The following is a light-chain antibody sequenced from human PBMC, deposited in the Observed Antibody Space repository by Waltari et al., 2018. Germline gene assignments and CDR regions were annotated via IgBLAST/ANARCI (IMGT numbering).Light chain of an antibody. CDR3: QQFNDWSPKT. CDR2: GAS. J-gene: IGKJ1*01. V-gene: IGKV3-15*01. CDR1: QSVSNN. Sequence: EIVMTQSPATLSVSPGERATLSCRASQSVSNNLAWYQQKPGQAPRLLIYGASTGATGIPARFSGSGSGTEFTLTISSVQSEDFAVYYCQQFNDWSPKTFGQGTKVEIK.